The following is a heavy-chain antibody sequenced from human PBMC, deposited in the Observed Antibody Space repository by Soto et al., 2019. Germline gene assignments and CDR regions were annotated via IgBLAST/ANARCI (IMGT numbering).Heavy chain of an antibody. CDR3: ARETHDYGDYVIDY. Sequence: QVQLQESGPGLVKPSQTLSLTCTVSGGSISSGGYYWSWIRQHPGKGLEWIGYIYYSGSTYYNPSLKSRVTISVDTSKNQFSLKLSSVTAADTAVYYCARETHDYGDYVIDYWGQGTLVTVSS. V-gene: IGHV4-31*03. CDR1: GGSISSGGYY. D-gene: IGHD4-17*01. CDR2: IYYSGST. J-gene: IGHJ4*02.